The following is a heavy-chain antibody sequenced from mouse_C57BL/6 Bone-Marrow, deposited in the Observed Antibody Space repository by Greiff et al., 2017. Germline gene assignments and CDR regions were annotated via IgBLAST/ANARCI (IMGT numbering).Heavy chain of an antibody. CDR2: IDPSDSYT. J-gene: IGHJ4*01. CDR1: GYTFTSYW. Sequence: QVQLQQPGAELVMPGASVKLSCKASGYTFTSYWMHWVKQRPGQGLEWIGEIDPSDSYTNYNQKFKGKSTLTVDKSSSTAYMQLSSLTSEDSAVXYCARDPVVATGAMDYGGQGTSVTVAS. CDR3: ARDPVVATGAMDY. V-gene: IGHV1-69*01. D-gene: IGHD1-1*01.